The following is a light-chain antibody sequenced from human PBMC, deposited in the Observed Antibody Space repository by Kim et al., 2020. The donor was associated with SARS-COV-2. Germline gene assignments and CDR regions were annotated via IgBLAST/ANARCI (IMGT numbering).Light chain of an antibody. CDR2: YKSDSNK. CDR1: SGIHVDIYN. Sequence: FTCTLRSGIHVDIYNIFWYEKKPGSLPRYLLRYKSDSNKEQGSGVPSRFSGSKDASTNAGLLLISGLQSEDEADYYCAIWYSNTWVFGGGTQLTVL. V-gene: IGLV5-39*01. CDR3: AIWYSNTWV. J-gene: IGLJ3*02.